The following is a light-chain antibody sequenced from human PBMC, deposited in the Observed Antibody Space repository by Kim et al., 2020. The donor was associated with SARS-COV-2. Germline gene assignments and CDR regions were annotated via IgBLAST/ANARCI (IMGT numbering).Light chain of an antibody. CDR3: QSYDSRLSGSV. CDR2: GNN. CDR1: SSNIGTGYD. Sequence: QSVLTQPPSVSGAPGQRVSISCTGGSSNIGTGYDVHWYQQPPGTAPKLLIYGNNNRPSGVPDRFSGSKSGASASLAITGLQAEDEADYYCQSYDSRLSGSVFGGGTKLTVL. J-gene: IGLJ2*01. V-gene: IGLV1-40*01.